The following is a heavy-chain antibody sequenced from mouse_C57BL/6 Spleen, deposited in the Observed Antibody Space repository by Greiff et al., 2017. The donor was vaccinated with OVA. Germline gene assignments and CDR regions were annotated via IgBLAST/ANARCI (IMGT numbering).Heavy chain of an antibody. Sequence: EVQLVESGGDLVKPGGSLKLSCAASGFTFSSYGMSWVRQTPDKRLEWVATISSGGSYTYYPDSVKGRFTISRDNAKNTLYLQRSSLKSEDTAMYYCAANYYGSSHWYFDVWGTGTTVTVSS. J-gene: IGHJ1*03. V-gene: IGHV5-6*01. CDR3: AANYYGSSHWYFDV. D-gene: IGHD1-1*01. CDR2: ISSGGSYT. CDR1: GFTFSSYG.